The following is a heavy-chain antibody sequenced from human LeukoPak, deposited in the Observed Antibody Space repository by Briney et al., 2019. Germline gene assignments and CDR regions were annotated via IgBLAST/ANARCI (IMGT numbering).Heavy chain of an antibody. D-gene: IGHD2-15*01. CDR3: ARDGIVVVVAATHEYFQN. CDR2: FDPEDGET. V-gene: IGHV1-24*01. Sequence: ASVKVSCKVSGYTLTELSMHWVRQAPGKGLEWMGGFDPEDGETIYAQKLQGRVTMTTDTSTSTAYMELRSLRSDDTAMYYCARDGIVVVVAATHEYFQNWGQGTLVTISS. CDR1: GYTLTELS. J-gene: IGHJ1*01.